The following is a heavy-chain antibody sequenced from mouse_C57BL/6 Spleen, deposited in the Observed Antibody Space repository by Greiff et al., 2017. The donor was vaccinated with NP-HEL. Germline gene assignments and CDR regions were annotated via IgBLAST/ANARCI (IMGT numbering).Heavy chain of an antibody. CDR3: TRGYYSNYGYYAMDY. CDR1: GFTFSSYA. J-gene: IGHJ4*01. CDR2: ISSGGDYI. Sequence: EVQGVESGEGLVKPGGSLKLSCAASGFTFSSYAMSWVRQTPEKRLEWVAYISSGGDYIYYADTVKGRFTISRDNARNTLYLQMSSLKSEDTAMYYCTRGYYSNYGYYAMDYWGQGTSVTVSS. D-gene: IGHD2-5*01. V-gene: IGHV5-9-1*02.